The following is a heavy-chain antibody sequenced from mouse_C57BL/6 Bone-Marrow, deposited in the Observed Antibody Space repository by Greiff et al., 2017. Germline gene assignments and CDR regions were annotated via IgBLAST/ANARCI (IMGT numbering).Heavy chain of an antibody. CDR3: ARDRWLLLFAY. Sequence: DVKLQESGPGLVKPSQSLSLTCSVTGYSITSGYYWNWIRQFPGNKLEWMGYISYDGSNNYNPSLKNRISITRDTSKNQFFLKLNSVTTEDAATYYCARDRWLLLFAYWGQGTLVTVSA. D-gene: IGHD2-3*01. CDR2: ISYDGSN. CDR1: GYSITSGYY. V-gene: IGHV3-6*01. J-gene: IGHJ3*01.